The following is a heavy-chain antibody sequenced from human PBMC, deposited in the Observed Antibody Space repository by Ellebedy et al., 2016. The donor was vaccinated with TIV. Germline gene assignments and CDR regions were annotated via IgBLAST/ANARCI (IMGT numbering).Heavy chain of an antibody. CDR2: ITAGGGSI. CDR3: VKLDSSGFYYGRLDY. Sequence: GESLKISCAASGFTFSDHAMTWVRQTPGKGLEWVSGITAGGGSIHYVDSVKGRFTIYRDNSKKTLYLQMNSLRAEDTSVYYCVKLDSSGFYYGRLDYWGQGTLVTVSS. V-gene: IGHV3-23*01. J-gene: IGHJ4*02. D-gene: IGHD3-22*01. CDR1: GFTFSDHA.